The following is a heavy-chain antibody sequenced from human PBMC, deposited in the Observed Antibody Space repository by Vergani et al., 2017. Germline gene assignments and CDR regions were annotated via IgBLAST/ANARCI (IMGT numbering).Heavy chain of an antibody. Sequence: EVQLVESGGGLVQPGGSLRLSCAASGFTFSNAWMSWVRQAPGKGLEWVCRIKSKTDGGTTDYAAPVKGRFTISRDDSKNTLYLQMNSLKTEDTAVYYCTTAAWIAARLSVYWGQGTLVTVSS. D-gene: IGHD6-6*01. CDR2: IKSKTDGGTT. CDR1: GFTFSNAW. J-gene: IGHJ4*02. CDR3: TTAAWIAARLSVY. V-gene: IGHV3-15*01.